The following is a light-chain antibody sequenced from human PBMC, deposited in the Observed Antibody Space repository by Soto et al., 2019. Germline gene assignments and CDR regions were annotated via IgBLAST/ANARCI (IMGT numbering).Light chain of an antibody. Sequence: QSALTQPASVSGSPGQSITISCIGTSSDVGAYNYVSWFQHHPGKAPKLMIFEVSNRPSGVSNRFSGSKSGNTASLTISGLQAEDEADYFCSSYRSGSTLDFGPATKLTVL. CDR2: EVS. CDR1: SSDVGAYNY. CDR3: SSYRSGSTLD. J-gene: IGLJ1*01. V-gene: IGLV2-14*01.